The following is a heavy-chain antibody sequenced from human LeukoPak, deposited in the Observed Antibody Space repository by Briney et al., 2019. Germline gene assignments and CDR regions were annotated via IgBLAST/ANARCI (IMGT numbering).Heavy chain of an antibody. V-gene: IGHV3-23*01. CDR2: ISGSGGST. CDR1: GFTFSSYA. CDR3: AKTLPTDIVATIFAFDI. J-gene: IGHJ3*02. Sequence: GGSLRLSCAASGFTFSSYAMSWVRQAPGKGLEWVSAISGSGGSTYYADSVKGRFTISRDNSKNTLYLQMNSLRAEDTAVYYCAKTLPTDIVATIFAFDIWGQGTMVTVSS. D-gene: IGHD5-12*01.